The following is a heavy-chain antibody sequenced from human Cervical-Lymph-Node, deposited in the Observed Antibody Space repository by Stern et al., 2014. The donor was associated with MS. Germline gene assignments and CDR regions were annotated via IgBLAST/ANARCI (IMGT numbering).Heavy chain of an antibody. CDR1: GFTFSGYG. D-gene: IGHD4-23*01. Sequence: VQLLESGGGVVKPGKSLRLSCAASGFTFSGYGMHWVRQAPGKGLEWVALIWYGGSNQYYADSVKGRFTISRDNSKNTLYLQMNSLRVEDTAVYYCARDASYGGNPADYFDYWGQGTLVTVSS. CDR2: IWYGGSNQ. J-gene: IGHJ4*02. CDR3: ARDASYGGNPADYFDY. V-gene: IGHV3-33*01.